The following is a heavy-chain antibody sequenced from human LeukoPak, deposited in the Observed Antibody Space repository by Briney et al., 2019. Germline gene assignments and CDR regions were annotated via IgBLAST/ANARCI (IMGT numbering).Heavy chain of an antibody. J-gene: IGHJ4*02. V-gene: IGHV3-48*02. CDR3: ARARGYNHGPQDYYFDY. CDR2: IRSSSSTM. CDR1: GFTFSSYG. D-gene: IGHD5-18*01. Sequence: GRSLRLSCAASGFTFSSYGMSWVRQAPGKGLEWVSYIRSSSSTMYYADSVKGRFTVSRDNAKSSLYPQMSSLRDEDTAVYYCARARGYNHGPQDYYFDYWGQGTLVTVSS.